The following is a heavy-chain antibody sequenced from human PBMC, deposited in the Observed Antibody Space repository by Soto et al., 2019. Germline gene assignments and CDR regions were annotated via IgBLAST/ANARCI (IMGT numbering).Heavy chain of an antibody. J-gene: IGHJ2*01. CDR3: AGDVRYCSSANCYKVWYFDL. Sequence: TLSLTCTVSGGSISSGGYYWSWIRQHPGKGLEWIGYVYYSGSTYYNPSLQSRVTISVDTSKNQFSLKLSSVTAADTAVYYCAGDVRYCSSANCYKVWYFDLWGRGTLVTVSS. D-gene: IGHD2-2*02. CDR2: VYYSGST. CDR1: GGSISSGGYY. V-gene: IGHV4-31*03.